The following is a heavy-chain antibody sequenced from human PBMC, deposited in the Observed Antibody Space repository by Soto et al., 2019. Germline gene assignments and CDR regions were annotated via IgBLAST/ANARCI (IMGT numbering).Heavy chain of an antibody. CDR3: ARGGVCSGGSCYLYGMDV. CDR2: ITPFNGNT. D-gene: IGHD2-15*01. V-gene: IGHV1-45*02. Sequence: QMQLVQSGAEVKKTGSSVKVSCKASGYTFTYRYLHWVRQAPGQALEWMGWITPFNGNTNYAQKFQDRVTITRDRSMSTAYMELSSLRSEDTAMYYCARGGVCSGGSCYLYGMDVWGQGTTVTVSS. CDR1: GYTFTYRY. J-gene: IGHJ6*02.